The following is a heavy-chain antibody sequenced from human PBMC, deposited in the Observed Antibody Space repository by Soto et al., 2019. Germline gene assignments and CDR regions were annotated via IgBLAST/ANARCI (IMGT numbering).Heavy chain of an antibody. J-gene: IGHJ5*02. CDR1: GGSFSGYY. Sequence: SETLSLTCAVYGGSFSGYYWSWIRQPPGKGLEWIGEINHSGSTNYNPSLKSRVTISVDTSKNQFSPKLTSLTAADTAVYYCARRVQTNSVVVQDNWLDPWGQGTLVTVSS. D-gene: IGHD2-15*01. CDR3: ARRVQTNSVVVQDNWLDP. V-gene: IGHV4-34*01. CDR2: INHSGST.